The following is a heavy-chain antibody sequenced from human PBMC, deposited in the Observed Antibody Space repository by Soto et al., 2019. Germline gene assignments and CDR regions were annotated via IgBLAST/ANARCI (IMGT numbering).Heavy chain of an antibody. V-gene: IGHV3-21*01. CDR3: AGSSDDGRDN. CDR1: GFSLSDYS. J-gene: IGHJ4*02. D-gene: IGHD1-26*01. CDR2: ISSSSSFI. Sequence: EVQLVESGGGLVKPGGSLRLYCAASGFSLSDYSMNWIRQAPGKGLEWVASISSSSSFIHYAESMKGRFTISRDNAKNSLYLQMNSLSAEETAVYYCAGSSDDGRDNWGQGTLVTVSS.